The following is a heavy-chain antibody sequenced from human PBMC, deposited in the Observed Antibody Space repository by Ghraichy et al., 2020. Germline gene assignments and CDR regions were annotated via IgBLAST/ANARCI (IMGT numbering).Heavy chain of an antibody. CDR3: VKDQQSMAVAGTGFFQF. Sequence: GGSLRLSCAASGFSFSSYAMHWVRQAPGKGLEWVAGLAFDGTNKHYADAVKGRFSIFRDDAKSNLFLQMNSLLHDDTAVYYCVKDQQSMAVAGTGFFQFWGQGSQVIVSS. D-gene: IGHD6-19*01. V-gene: IGHV3-30*18. J-gene: IGHJ1*01. CDR1: GFSFSSYA. CDR2: LAFDGTNK.